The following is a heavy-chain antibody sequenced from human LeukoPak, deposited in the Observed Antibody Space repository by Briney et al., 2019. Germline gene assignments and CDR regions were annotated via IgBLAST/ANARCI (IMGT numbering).Heavy chain of an antibody. CDR3: AKGYSSSTNCKESFFDY. D-gene: IGHD2-2*01. CDR2: ISASGGST. V-gene: IGHV3-23*01. CDR1: GFTFSSYA. Sequence: PGGSLRLSCAASGFTFSSYAMNWVRQAPGKGLEWVSTISASGGSTYYFVKGRFTISRDNSKNTLYLQMNSLRAEDTAVYYCAKGYSSSTNCKESFFDYWGQGTLVTVSS. J-gene: IGHJ4*02.